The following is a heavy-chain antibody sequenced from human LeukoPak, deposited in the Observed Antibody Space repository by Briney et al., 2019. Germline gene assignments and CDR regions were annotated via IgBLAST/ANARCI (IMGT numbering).Heavy chain of an antibody. CDR1: GFRVSDYY. Sequence: GGSLRLSCAVSGFRVSDYYMCWVRQAPGKGLEWVGLIRDSGEAFYADFARGRFAISRDESENTLYLQMNSLRVEDTAVYFCARDRAANQDWVEFDPWGQGTPVIVSS. D-gene: IGHD3/OR15-3a*01. V-gene: IGHV3-66*03. J-gene: IGHJ5*02. CDR3: ARDRAANQDWVEFDP. CDR2: IRDSGEA.